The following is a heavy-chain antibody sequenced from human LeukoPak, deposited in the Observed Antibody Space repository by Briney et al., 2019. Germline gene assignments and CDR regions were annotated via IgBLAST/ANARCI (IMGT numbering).Heavy chain of an antibody. CDR2: INSDGSIT. J-gene: IGHJ5*02. D-gene: IGHD4-11*01. CDR3: ARGLPSNWFDP. Sequence: GGSLRLSCAASGFTFSTYSMHWVRQAPGKGLEWVSYINSDGSITTYADSVKGRFTVSRDSAKNTLYLQMNSLRAEDTAVYYRARGLPSNWFDPWGQGALVTVSS. CDR1: GFTFSTYS. V-gene: IGHV3-74*01.